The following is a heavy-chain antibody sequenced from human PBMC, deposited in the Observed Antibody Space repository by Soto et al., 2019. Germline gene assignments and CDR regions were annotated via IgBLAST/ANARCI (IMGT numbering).Heavy chain of an antibody. CDR3: ARDFRYCSGGSCYSA. Sequence: SVKVSCKASGGTFSSYTISWVRQAPGQGLEWMGRIIPILGIANYAQKFQGRVTITADKSTSTAYMELSSLRSEDTAVYYCARDFRYCSGGSCYSAWGQGTLVTVSS. D-gene: IGHD2-15*01. J-gene: IGHJ5*02. V-gene: IGHV1-69*04. CDR1: GGTFSSYT. CDR2: IIPILGIA.